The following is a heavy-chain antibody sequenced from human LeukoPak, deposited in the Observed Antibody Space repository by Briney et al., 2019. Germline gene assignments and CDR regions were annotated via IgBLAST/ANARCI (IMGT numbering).Heavy chain of an antibody. CDR1: GGSIRVYY. J-gene: IGHJ5*02. D-gene: IGHD4-17*01. CDR2: IYYSGST. V-gene: IGHV4-59*01. Sequence: SETLSLTCSVSGGSIRVYYWNWIRQPPGKGLEWIGYIYYSGSTNYNPSLKSRVNISVDKSKRQFSLNLTSVTAADTAVYYCARGGDYCNSFDPWGQGTLVSVSS. CDR3: ARGGDYCNSFDP.